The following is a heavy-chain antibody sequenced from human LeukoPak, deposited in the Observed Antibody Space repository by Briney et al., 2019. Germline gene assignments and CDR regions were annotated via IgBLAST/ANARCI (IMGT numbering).Heavy chain of an antibody. CDR1: GYTFTVYY. CDR3: ARDRYSSGWYPYY. D-gene: IGHD6-19*01. Sequence: ASVKVSCKASGYTFTVYYMHWVRQAPGQGLEWMGWINPNSGGTNYAQKFQGRVTMTRDTSISTAYMELSRLRSDDTAVYYCARDRYSSGWYPYYWGQGTLVTVSS. J-gene: IGHJ4*02. CDR2: INPNSGGT. V-gene: IGHV1-2*02.